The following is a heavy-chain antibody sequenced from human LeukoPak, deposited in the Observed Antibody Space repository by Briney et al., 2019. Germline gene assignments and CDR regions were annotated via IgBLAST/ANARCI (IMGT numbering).Heavy chain of an antibody. CDR2: IKQDGSEK. J-gene: IGHJ3*02. V-gene: IGHV3-7*01. Sequence: GGSLRLSCAASGFTFSSYWMSWVRQAPGKGLEWVANIKQDGSEKYYVDSVKGRFTISRDNAKNSLYLQMNSLRAEDTAVYYCARERCSSTSCYTPDAFDIWGQGTMVTVSS. D-gene: IGHD2-2*02. CDR1: GFTFSSYW. CDR3: ARERCSSTSCYTPDAFDI.